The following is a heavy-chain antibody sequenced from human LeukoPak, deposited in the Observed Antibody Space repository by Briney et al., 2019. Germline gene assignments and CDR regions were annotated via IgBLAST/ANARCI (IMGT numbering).Heavy chain of an antibody. CDR1: GFTFSNSY. D-gene: IGHD4/OR15-4a*01. Sequence: GGSLRLSCAASGFTFSNSYMSWIRQAPGKGLEWVSAFSGSGGSTYYADSVKGRFTISRDNSKNTLYLQMNSLRAEDTAVYYCAKSGLSRFDYWGQGTLVTVSS. CDR2: FSGSGGST. V-gene: IGHV3-23*01. CDR3: AKSGLSRFDY. J-gene: IGHJ4*02.